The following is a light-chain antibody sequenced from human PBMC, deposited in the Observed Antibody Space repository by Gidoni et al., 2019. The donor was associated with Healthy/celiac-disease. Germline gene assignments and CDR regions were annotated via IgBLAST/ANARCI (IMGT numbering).Light chain of an antibody. CDR3: QQRSNWPGT. CDR2: DAS. J-gene: IGKJ5*01. V-gene: IGKV3-11*01. CDR1: QSVSSY. Sequence: PASLSLSPGERATLSCRASQSVSSYLAWYQQKPGQAPRLLIYDASNRATGIPARFSGSGSGTDFTLTISSLEPEDFAVYYCQQRSNWPGTFGQGTRLEIK.